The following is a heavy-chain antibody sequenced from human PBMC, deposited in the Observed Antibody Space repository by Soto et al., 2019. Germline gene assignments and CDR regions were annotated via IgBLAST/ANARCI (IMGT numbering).Heavy chain of an antibody. V-gene: IGHV1-69*13. J-gene: IGHJ5*02. CDR1: GGTFSSYA. CDR3: ARVPYSSSWYWFDP. Sequence: ASVKVSCKASGGTFSSYAISWVQQAPGQGLEWMGGIIPIFGTANYAQKFQGRVTITADESTSTAYMELSSLRSEDTAVYYCARVPYSSSWYWFDPWGQGTLVTVSS. D-gene: IGHD6-13*01. CDR2: IIPIFGTA.